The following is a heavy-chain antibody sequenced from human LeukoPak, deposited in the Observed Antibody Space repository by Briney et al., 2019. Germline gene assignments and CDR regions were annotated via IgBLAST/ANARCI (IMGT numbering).Heavy chain of an antibody. D-gene: IGHD6-13*01. CDR3: ARDEAADGTNALDV. J-gene: IGHJ3*01. CDR2: IYPKSRDT. Sequence: ASVKVSCKASGFTFTDYYMHWVRQAPGQGLEWMGYIYPKSRDTNYEQNFQGRVTMTSDTSMSTVYMELTGLRSDDTAVYYRARDEAADGTNALDVWGQGTMVTVSS. V-gene: IGHV1-2*02. CDR1: GFTFTDYY.